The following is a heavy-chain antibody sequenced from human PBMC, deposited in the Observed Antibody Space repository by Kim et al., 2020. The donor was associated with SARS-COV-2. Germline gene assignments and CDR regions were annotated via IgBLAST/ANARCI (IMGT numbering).Heavy chain of an antibody. CDR2: IYHSGST. J-gene: IGHJ1*01. CDR3: ARARSESADSSGWRGGPYFQH. D-gene: IGHD6-19*01. Sequence: SETLSLTCAVSGGSISSSNWWSWVRQPPGKGLEWIGEIYHSGSTNYNPSLKSRVTISVDKSKNQFSLKLSSVTAADTAVYYCARARSESADSSGWRGGPYFQHWGQGTLVTVSS. CDR1: GGSISSSNW. V-gene: IGHV4-4*02.